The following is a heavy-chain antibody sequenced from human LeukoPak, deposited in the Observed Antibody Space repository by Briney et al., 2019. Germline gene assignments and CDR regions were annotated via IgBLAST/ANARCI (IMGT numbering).Heavy chain of an antibody. CDR3: AREAFYSNYPDYYYYYYMDV. J-gene: IGHJ6*03. Sequence: GGSLRLSCAASGFTFSSYGIHWVRQAPGKGLEWVAVKWYDGSNKYYADSVKGRFTISRDNSKNTLYLQMNSLRAEDTAVYYCAREAFYSNYPDYYYYYYMDVWGKGTTVTVSS. CDR2: KWYDGSNK. V-gene: IGHV3-33*01. CDR1: GFTFSSYG. D-gene: IGHD4-11*01.